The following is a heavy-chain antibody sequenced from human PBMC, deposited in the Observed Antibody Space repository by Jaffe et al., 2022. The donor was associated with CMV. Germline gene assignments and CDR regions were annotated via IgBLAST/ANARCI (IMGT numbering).Heavy chain of an antibody. V-gene: IGHV4-31*03. CDR2: IYYSGST. Sequence: QVQLQESGPGLVKPSQTLSLTCTVSGGSISSGGYYWSWIRQHPGKGLEWIGYIYYSGSTYYNPSLKSRVTISVDTSKNQFSLKLSSVTAADTAVYYCARDSLRYAVADRNWFDPWGQGTLVTVSS. CDR3: ARDSLRYAVADRNWFDP. CDR1: GGSISSGGYY. J-gene: IGHJ5*02. D-gene: IGHD6-19*01.